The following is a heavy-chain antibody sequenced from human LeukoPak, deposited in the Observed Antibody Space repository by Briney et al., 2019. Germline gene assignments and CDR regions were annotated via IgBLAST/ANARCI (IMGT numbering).Heavy chain of an antibody. V-gene: IGHV4-30-2*05. D-gene: IGHD2-2*01. Sequence: SETLSLTCTVSGGSISSGGYYWSWIRQPPGKGLEWIGYIYHSGSTYYNPSLKSRVTISVDTSKNQFSLKLSSVTAADTAVYYCARGWYQLLRGLDYWGQGTLVTVSS. J-gene: IGHJ4*02. CDR2: IYHSGST. CDR1: GGSISSGGYY. CDR3: ARGWYQLLRGLDY.